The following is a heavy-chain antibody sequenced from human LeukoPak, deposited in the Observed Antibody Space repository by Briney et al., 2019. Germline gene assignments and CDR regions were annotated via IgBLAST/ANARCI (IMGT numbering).Heavy chain of an antibody. CDR3: ATVVPAAMVYGWFDP. V-gene: IGHV1-24*01. CDR2: FDPEDGET. J-gene: IGHJ5*02. Sequence: ASVKVSCKVSGYTLTELSMHWVRQAPGKGLEWMGGFDPEDGETIYAQKFQGRVTMTEDTSTDTAYTELSSLRSEDTAVYYCATVVPAAMVYGWFDPWGQGTLVTVSS. D-gene: IGHD2-2*01. CDR1: GYTLTELS.